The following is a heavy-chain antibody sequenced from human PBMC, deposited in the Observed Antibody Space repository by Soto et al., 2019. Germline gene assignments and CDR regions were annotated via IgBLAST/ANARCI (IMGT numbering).Heavy chain of an antibody. V-gene: IGHV1-3*01. J-gene: IGHJ4*02. CDR1: GYTFTSYA. CDR3: ARPHDYGDYGYGGYFDY. D-gene: IGHD4-17*01. Sequence: ASVKVSCKASGYTFTSYAMHWVRQAPGQRLEWMGWINAGNGNTKYSQKFQGRFTITRDTSASTAYMELSSLRSEDTAVYYCARPHDYGDYGYGGYFDYWGQGTLVTVSS. CDR2: INAGNGNT.